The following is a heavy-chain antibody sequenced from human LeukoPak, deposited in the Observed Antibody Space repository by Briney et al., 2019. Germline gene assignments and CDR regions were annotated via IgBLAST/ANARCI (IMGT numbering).Heavy chain of an antibody. V-gene: IGHV4-4*02. CDR1: GGSISDSNW. Sequence: SETLSLTCAVSGGSISDSNWWSWVRQPPGKGLEWIGEIYHSGSTNYNPSLKSRVTISIDKSKNQFSLKLSSVTAADTAVYYCAFSGGSCYQCFQHWGQGTLVTVSS. CDR2: IYHSGST. J-gene: IGHJ1*01. D-gene: IGHD2-15*01. CDR3: AFSGGSCYQCFQH.